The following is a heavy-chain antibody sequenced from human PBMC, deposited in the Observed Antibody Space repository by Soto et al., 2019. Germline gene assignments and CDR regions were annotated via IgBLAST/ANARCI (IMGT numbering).Heavy chain of an antibody. D-gene: IGHD2-2*01. CDR2: INTDGGSS. J-gene: IGHJ3*02. V-gene: IGHV3-74*03. CDR1: GFTFSGHW. Sequence: EVQLVECGGDLVQPGGSLRLSCAASGFTFSGHWMHWVRQVPGKGLEWVSRINTDGGSSAYADSVKGRFTISRDNAKNTLYLQMNGLRAEDTAVYYCAREAGYCSRTSCYRRAFDTWGQGTTVTVSS. CDR3: AREAGYCSRTSCYRRAFDT.